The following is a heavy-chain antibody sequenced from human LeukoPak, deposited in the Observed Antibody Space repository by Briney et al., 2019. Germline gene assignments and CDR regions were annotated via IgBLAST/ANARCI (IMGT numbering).Heavy chain of an antibody. CDR2: ISLRGRT. J-gene: IGHJ4*02. CDR1: GGSISGTNW. V-gene: IGHV4-4*02. CDR3: SRESGPFSPFGF. D-gene: IGHD1-26*01. Sequence: SETLSLTCGVSGGSISGTNWWSWVRQPPGQGLEWIGEISLRGRTNYNPSLRSRLTMSLDESKNQVSLNLTSVTAADTAVYYCSRESGPFSPFGFWGQGTLVSVHS.